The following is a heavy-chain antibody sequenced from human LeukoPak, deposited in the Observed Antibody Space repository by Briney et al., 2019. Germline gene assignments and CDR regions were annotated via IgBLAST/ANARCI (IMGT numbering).Heavy chain of an antibody. CDR3: ARDSSHAKIED. J-gene: IGHJ4*02. CDR2: INPSGGST. V-gene: IGHV1-46*01. CDR1: GYTLTSYY. D-gene: IGHD4/OR15-4a*01. Sequence: ASVKVSCKASGYTLTSYYMHWVRQAPGQGLEWMGIINPSGGSTSYAQKFQGRVTMTRDTSTSTVYMELSSLRSEDTAVYYCARDSSHAKIEDWGQGTLVTVSS.